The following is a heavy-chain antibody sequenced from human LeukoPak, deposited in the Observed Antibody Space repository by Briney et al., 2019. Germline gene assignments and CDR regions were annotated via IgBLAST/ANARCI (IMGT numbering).Heavy chain of an antibody. CDR1: RFIFSASG. CDR2: ISSSSTYI. J-gene: IGHJ4*02. V-gene: IGHV3-21*01. Sequence: KTGGSLRLSCAASRFIFSASGMNWVRQAPGKGLEWVSSISSSSTYIYYADSVKGRFTISRDNAKNSLYLQMSSLSAADAAVYYCARVLPPEYTSGWYPDYWGQGTLVTVSS. CDR3: ARVLPPEYTSGWYPDY. D-gene: IGHD6-19*01.